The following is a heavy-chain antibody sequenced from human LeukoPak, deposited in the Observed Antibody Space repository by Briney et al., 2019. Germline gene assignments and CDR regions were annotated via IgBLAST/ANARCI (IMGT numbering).Heavy chain of an antibody. V-gene: IGHV4-34*01. Sequence: PSETLSLTCAVFDGSFTDYYWSWIRQPPGKGLEWIGEITHRGSTNYKSSLKSRVTISVDTSKNQFSLKLTSVTAADTANYCSRRGQWLGRWFDPWGQGTLVTVSS. CDR1: DGSFTDYY. D-gene: IGHD6-19*01. CDR3: SRRGQWLGRWFDP. CDR2: ITHRGST. J-gene: IGHJ5*02.